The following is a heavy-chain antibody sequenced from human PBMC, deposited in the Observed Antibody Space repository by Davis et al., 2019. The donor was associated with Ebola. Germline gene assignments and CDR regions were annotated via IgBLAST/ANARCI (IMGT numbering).Heavy chain of an antibody. CDR1: GFTFSSYS. D-gene: IGHD3-22*01. V-gene: IGHV3-48*02. Sequence: PGGSLRLSCAASGFTFSSYSMNWVRQAPGKGLEWVSYISSSSSTIYYADSVKGRFTISRDNAKNSLYLQMNSLRDEDTAVYYCARKTLSSVKGGMDVWGQGTTVTVSS. CDR3: ARKTLSSVKGGMDV. CDR2: ISSSSSTI. J-gene: IGHJ6*02.